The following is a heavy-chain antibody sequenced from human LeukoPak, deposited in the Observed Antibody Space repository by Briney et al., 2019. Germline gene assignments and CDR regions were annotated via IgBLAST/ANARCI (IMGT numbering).Heavy chain of an antibody. CDR1: GYTFTIYG. CDR2: ISAYNGNT. J-gene: IGHJ4*02. Sequence: ASVTVSFTASGYTFTIYGISWVRQPPGQGLEWMGWISAYNGNTNYAQKLQGRVTMTTDTSTSTAYMELRSLRSDDTAVYYCARDLGGNSGYWGQGTLVTVSS. CDR3: ARDLGGNSGY. V-gene: IGHV1-18*01. D-gene: IGHD4-23*01.